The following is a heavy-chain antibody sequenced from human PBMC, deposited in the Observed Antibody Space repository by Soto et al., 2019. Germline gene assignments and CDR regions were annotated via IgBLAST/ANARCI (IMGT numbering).Heavy chain of an antibody. J-gene: IGHJ4*02. D-gene: IGHD2-15*01. CDR1: GGSFSGYY. V-gene: IGHV4-34*01. CDR3: ARADIAASLDY. CDR2: INHSGST. Sequence: QVQLQQWGAGLLKPSETLSLTCAVYGGSFSGYYWSWIRQPPGKGLEWMGEINHSGSTHYHPSLNNRVTISADTSKNQFSLKLSSVTAADTAVYYCARADIAASLDYWGQGTLVTVSS.